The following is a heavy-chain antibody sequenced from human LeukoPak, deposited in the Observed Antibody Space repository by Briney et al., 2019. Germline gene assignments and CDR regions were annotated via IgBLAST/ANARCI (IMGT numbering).Heavy chain of an antibody. CDR2: ISSSGDST. CDR1: GLIFSSYA. J-gene: IGHJ3*02. Sequence: PGGSLRLSCAASGLIFSSYAMSWVRQAPGKGLEWVSAISSSGDSTDYADSVKGRFIISRDNSKNTLYLQMNSLRAEDTAVYYCAKDQRVAGPDAFDIWGQGTMVTVSS. D-gene: IGHD6-19*01. V-gene: IGHV3-23*01. CDR3: AKDQRVAGPDAFDI.